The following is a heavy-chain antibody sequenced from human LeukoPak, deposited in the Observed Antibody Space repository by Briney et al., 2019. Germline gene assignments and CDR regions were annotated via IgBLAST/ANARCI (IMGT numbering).Heavy chain of an antibody. J-gene: IGHJ4*02. CDR2: MYYSGTT. V-gene: IGHV4-39*01. CDR1: GGSISSTIHY. CDR3: ARGRNWGSTYFFDY. Sequence: SETLSLTCTVSGGSISSTIHYWSWIRQPPGKGLEWIGSMYYSGTTYDNPSLKSRVSIFVDTSKNQFSLKVNSVTAADTAVYYCARGRNWGSTYFFDYRGQGTLVTVSS. D-gene: IGHD7-27*01.